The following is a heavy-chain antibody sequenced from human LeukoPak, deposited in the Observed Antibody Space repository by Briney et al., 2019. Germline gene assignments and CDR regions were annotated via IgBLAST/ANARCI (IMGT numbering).Heavy chain of an antibody. CDR1: GFNVSNNY. CDR3: AREASRPSHAFDI. V-gene: IGHV3-53*01. J-gene: IGHJ3*02. Sequence: GGSLRLSCAASGFNVSNNYMSWVRQAPGKGLEWVSVIYRGGRAYYADSVKGRITISRDNSKNTLYLQMNSLRVEDTAVYYCAREASRPSHAFDIWGQGTMVTVSS. CDR2: IYRGGRA.